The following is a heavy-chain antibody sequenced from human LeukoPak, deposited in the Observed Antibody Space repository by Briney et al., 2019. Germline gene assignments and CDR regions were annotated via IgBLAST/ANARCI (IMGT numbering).Heavy chain of an antibody. CDR1: DGSISSGGYY. D-gene: IGHD6-19*01. Sequence: SETLSLTCTVSDGSISSGGYYWSWIRQPPGKGLEWIGYIYYSGSTNYNPSLKSRVTISVDTSKNQFSLKLSSVTAADTAVYYCASSVASGWYNWFDPWGQGTLVTVSS. CDR2: IYYSGST. CDR3: ASSVASGWYNWFDP. J-gene: IGHJ5*02. V-gene: IGHV4-61*08.